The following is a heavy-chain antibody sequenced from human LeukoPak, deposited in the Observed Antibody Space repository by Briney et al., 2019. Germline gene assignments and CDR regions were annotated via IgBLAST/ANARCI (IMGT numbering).Heavy chain of an antibody. CDR3: AGGSLGPAY. D-gene: IGHD3-10*01. CDR1: GFTFTKHD. J-gene: IGHJ1*01. V-gene: IGHV3-11*01. CDR2: ISRSGAHS. Sequence: GGSLRLSCDVSGFTFTKHDMSWFRQLPGKGLEWVSSISRSGAHSHYAASVRGRFTISRDNSNDTLFLQMTGLRVADTAIYYCAGGSLGPAYWGRGTLVAVSS.